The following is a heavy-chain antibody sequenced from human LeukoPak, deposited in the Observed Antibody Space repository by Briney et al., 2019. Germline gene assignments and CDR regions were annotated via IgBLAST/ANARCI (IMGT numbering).Heavy chain of an antibody. Sequence: PGGSLRLSCAASGFTFSSYAMHWVRQAPGKGLEWVAVISYDGSNKYYADSVKGRFTISRDNSKNTLYLQTNSLRTEDTAVYYCARAYYYGVPFDYWGQGTLVTVSS. CDR1: GFTFSSYA. J-gene: IGHJ4*02. V-gene: IGHV3-30-3*01. CDR2: ISYDGSNK. CDR3: ARAYYYGVPFDY. D-gene: IGHD3-22*01.